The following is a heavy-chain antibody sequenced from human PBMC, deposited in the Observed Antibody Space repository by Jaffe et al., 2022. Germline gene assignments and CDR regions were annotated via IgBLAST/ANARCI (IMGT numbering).Heavy chain of an antibody. D-gene: IGHD2-15*01. Sequence: QVQLQESGPGLVKPSETLSLTCAVSGYSISSGYYWGWIRQPPGKGLEWIGSIYHSGSTYYNPSLKSRVTISVDTSKNQFSLKLSSVTAADTAVYYCARVPKYCSGGSCYSWFDPWGQGTLVTVSS. J-gene: IGHJ5*02. CDR1: GYSISSGYY. CDR2: IYHSGST. CDR3: ARVPKYCSGGSCYSWFDP. V-gene: IGHV4-38-2*01.